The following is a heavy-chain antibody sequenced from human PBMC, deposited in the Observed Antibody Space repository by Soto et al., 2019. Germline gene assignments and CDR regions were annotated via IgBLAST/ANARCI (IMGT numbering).Heavy chain of an antibody. CDR2: IYWNDDN. D-gene: IGHD6-19*01. Sequence: QITLKESGPPLLKPTQTLTLTCTFSGFSLSSFAVGVNWIRQPPGKAPEWLALIYWNDDNHYSPSLRNRLTFTKDTSKNQVVLTMTNVDPAATATYYCAHGSGWLSDDWGQGTLVTVSS. V-gene: IGHV2-5*01. J-gene: IGHJ4*02. CDR3: AHGSGWLSDD. CDR1: GFSLSSFAVG.